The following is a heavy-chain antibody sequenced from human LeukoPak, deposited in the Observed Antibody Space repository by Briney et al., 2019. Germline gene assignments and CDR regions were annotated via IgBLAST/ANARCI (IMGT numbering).Heavy chain of an antibody. V-gene: IGHV4-59*08. Sequence: SETLSLTCTVSGGSISTYCWSWIRQPPGKGLEWIGYIYYSGSTNYNPSLKSRVTISVDTSKNQFSLKLTSVTAADTAVYYCARKGGYSSGGFDSWGQGALATVSS. CDR1: GGSISTYC. J-gene: IGHJ5*01. CDR2: IYYSGST. D-gene: IGHD5-18*01. CDR3: ARKGGYSSGGFDS.